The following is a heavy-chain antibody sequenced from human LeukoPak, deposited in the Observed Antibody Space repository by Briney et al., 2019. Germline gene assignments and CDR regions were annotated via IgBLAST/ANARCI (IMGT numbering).Heavy chain of an antibody. V-gene: IGHV3-23*01. J-gene: IGHJ4*02. Sequence: GGSLRLSCAASGFTFSSYAMSWVRQAPGKGLEWVSAISGSGGSTYYADSVKGRFTISRDNSKNTLYLQMNSLRAEDRAVYYCAKLGRYCSSTSCYYFDYWGQGTLVTVSS. CDR1: GFTFSSYA. CDR2: ISGSGGST. D-gene: IGHD2-2*01. CDR3: AKLGRYCSSTSCYYFDY.